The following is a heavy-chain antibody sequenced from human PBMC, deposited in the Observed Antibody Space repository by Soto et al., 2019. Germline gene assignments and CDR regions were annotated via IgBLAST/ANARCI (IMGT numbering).Heavy chain of an antibody. CDR3: ARGCSGGSCLSYFDY. V-gene: IGHV1-18*01. CDR2: ISAYNGNT. D-gene: IGHD2-15*01. Sequence: ASVKVSCKASGYTFTSYGISWVRQAPGQGLEWMGWISAYNGNTNYAQKLQGRVTMTTDTSTSTAYMELRSLRSDDTAVYYCARGCSGGSCLSYFDYWGQGTLVTVSS. J-gene: IGHJ4*02. CDR1: GYTFTSYG.